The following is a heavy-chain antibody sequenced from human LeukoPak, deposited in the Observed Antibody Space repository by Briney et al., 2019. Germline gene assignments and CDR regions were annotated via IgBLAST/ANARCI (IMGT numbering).Heavy chain of an antibody. V-gene: IGHV1-18*01. CDR3: ARDQWVDGYTTWEGWFDP. CDR1: GYTFTSYG. Sequence: ASVKVSCKASGYTFTSYGISWVRQAPGQGLEWMGWISAYNGNTNYARKLQGRVTMTTDTSTSTAYMELRSLRSDDTAVYYCARDQWVDGYTTWEGWFDPWGQGTLVTVSS. D-gene: IGHD5-24*01. CDR2: ISAYNGNT. J-gene: IGHJ5*02.